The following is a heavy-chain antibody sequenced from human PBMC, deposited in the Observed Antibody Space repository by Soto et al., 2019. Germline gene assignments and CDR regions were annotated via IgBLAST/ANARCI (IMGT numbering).Heavy chain of an antibody. D-gene: IGHD6-13*01. Sequence: QVQLVESGGGVVQPGRSLRLSCAASGFTFSSYAMHWVRQAPGKGLEWVAVISYDGSNKYYADSVKGRFTISRDNSKNTLYLQMNSLRAEDTAVYYCARDHSSSWYGLDFWGQGTLVTVSS. J-gene: IGHJ4*02. CDR1: GFTFSSYA. V-gene: IGHV3-30-3*01. CDR2: ISYDGSNK. CDR3: ARDHSSSWYGLDF.